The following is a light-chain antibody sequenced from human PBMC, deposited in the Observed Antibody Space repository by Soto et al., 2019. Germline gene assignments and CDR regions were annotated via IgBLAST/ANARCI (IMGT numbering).Light chain of an antibody. J-gene: IGLJ1*01. CDR2: KTN. CDR3: AAWDGSLRAYL. CDR1: NYNIVVSY. Sequence: QSVLTHPPSASWTPGHRFTLSFSGGNYNIVVSYVYWYQHFPGAAPLLLMSKTNKRASGVPDRFSDSKSGTSASLDISGLRSEDEAHYYCAAWDGSLRAYLFGTGTKVTVL. V-gene: IGLV1-47*01.